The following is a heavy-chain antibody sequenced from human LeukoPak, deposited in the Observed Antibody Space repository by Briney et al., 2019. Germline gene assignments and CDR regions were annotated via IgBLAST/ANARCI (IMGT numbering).Heavy chain of an antibody. J-gene: IGHJ3*02. Sequence: SETLSLTCTVSGGSISSGSYYWSWIRQPPGKGLEWIGYIYYSGSTNYNPSLKSRVTISVDTSKNQFSLKLSSVTAADTAVYYCARHEYQLLGDAFDIWGQGTMVTVSS. V-gene: IGHV4-61*01. CDR2: IYYSGST. CDR3: ARHEYQLLGDAFDI. CDR1: GGSISSGSYY. D-gene: IGHD2-2*01.